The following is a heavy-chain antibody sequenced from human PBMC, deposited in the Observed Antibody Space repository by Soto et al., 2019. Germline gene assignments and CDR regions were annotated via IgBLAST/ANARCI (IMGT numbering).Heavy chain of an antibody. Sequence: QVQLVQSGAEVKKPGSSVKVSCKASGGTFSSYSINWVRQAPGQGLEWMGEIIPIVGTANYAQKFQGRVTITAAESTSTAYMELSSLRSEDTAVYYCARDGGRHSGGIDYWGQGTLVTVSS. V-gene: IGHV1-69*01. CDR3: ARDGGRHSGGIDY. CDR2: IIPIVGTA. CDR1: GGTFSSYS. D-gene: IGHD1-26*01. J-gene: IGHJ4*02.